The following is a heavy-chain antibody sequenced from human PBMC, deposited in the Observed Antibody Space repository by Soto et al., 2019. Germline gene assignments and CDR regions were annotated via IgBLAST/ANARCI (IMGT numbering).Heavy chain of an antibody. J-gene: IGHJ6*02. CDR3: ARGYYDFWNYGMDV. CDR1: GGSFSGYY. D-gene: IGHD3-3*01. Sequence: SETLSLTCAVYGGSFSGYYWCWIRQPPGQGLEWIGEINHSGSTNYNPSLKSRVTISVDTSKNQFSLKLSSVTAADTAVYYCARGYYDFWNYGMDVWGQGTTVTVSS. CDR2: INHSGST. V-gene: IGHV4-34*01.